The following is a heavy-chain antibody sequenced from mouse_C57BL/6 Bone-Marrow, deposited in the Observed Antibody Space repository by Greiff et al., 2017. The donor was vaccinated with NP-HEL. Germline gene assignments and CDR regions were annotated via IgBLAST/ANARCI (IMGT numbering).Heavy chain of an antibody. Sequence: EVKVVESGAELVRPGASVKLSCTASGFNIKDDYMHWVKQRPEQGLEWIGWIDPENGDTEYASKFQGKATITADTSSNTAYLQLSSLTSEDTAVYYCTTWGYPWFAYWGQGTLVTVSA. V-gene: IGHV14-4*01. J-gene: IGHJ3*01. CDR1: GFNIKDDY. CDR3: TTWGYPWFAY. CDR2: IDPENGDT.